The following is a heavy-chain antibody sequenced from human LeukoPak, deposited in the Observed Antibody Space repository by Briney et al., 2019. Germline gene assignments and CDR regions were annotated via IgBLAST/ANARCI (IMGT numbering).Heavy chain of an antibody. D-gene: IGHD3-16*01. J-gene: IGHJ4*02. CDR2: ISDSGDGT. CDR3: AKAHAFRPFDY. V-gene: IGHV3-23*01. Sequence: SGGSLRLSCTASGFTFRSYVFSWVRQAPGKGLEWVSAISDSGDGTYYADSVKGRFTISRDNSKNTLYLQMSGLGAEDTAVYYCAKAHAFRPFDYWGQGTLVTVSS. CDR1: GFTFRSYV.